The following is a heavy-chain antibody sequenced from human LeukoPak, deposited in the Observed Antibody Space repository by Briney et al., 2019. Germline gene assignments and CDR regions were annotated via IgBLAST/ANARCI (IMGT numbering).Heavy chain of an antibody. CDR2: IRYDGSNK. Sequence: PGGSLRLSCAASGFTFSSYGMHWVRQAPGKGLEWAAFIRYDGSNKYYADSVKGRFTISRDNSKNTLYLQMNSLRAEDTAVYYCAKGTSSWHEFDSWGQGTLVTVSS. CDR3: AKGTSSWHEFDS. V-gene: IGHV3-30*02. D-gene: IGHD6-13*01. J-gene: IGHJ4*02. CDR1: GFTFSSYG.